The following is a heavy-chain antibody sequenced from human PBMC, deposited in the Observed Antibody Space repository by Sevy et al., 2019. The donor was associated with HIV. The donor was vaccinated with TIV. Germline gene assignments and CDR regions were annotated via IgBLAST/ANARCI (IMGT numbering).Heavy chain of an antibody. V-gene: IGHV4-39*01. CDR2: IYYSWST. D-gene: IGHD2-2*02. J-gene: IGHJ6*02. CDR1: GGSISSSCYY. Sequence: SETLSLTCTVSGGSISSSCYYWGWIRQPPGKGLEWIGSIYYSWSTYYDPSLKSRVTISVDTSKNQFSLKLSSVTAADTAVYYCARLRYCSSTSCYRTMGYYYGMDVWGQGTTVTVSS. CDR3: ARLRYCSSTSCYRTMGYYYGMDV.